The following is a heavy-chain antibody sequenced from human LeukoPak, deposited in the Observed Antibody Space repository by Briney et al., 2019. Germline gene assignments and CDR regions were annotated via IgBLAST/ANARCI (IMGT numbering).Heavy chain of an antibody. V-gene: IGHV1-18*01. CDR1: GYTFTSYG. J-gene: IGHJ3*02. CDR3: ARDRVVVVVAATPGDAFDI. D-gene: IGHD2-15*01. CDR2: ISAYNGNT. Sequence: ASVKVSCKASGYTFTSYGISWVRQAPGQGLKWMGWISAYNGNTNYAQKLQGRVTMTTDTSTSTAYMELRSLRSDDTAVYYCARDRVVVVVAATPGDAFDIWGQGTMVTVSS.